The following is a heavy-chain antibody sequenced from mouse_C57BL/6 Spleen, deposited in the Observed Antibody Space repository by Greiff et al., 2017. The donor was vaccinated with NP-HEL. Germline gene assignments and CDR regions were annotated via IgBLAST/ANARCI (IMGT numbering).Heavy chain of an antibody. V-gene: IGHV3-6*01. CDR2: ISYDGSN. CDR1: GYSITSGYY. Sequence: EVKLQESGPGLVKPSQSLSLTCSVTGYSITSGYYWNWIRQFPGNKLEWMGYISYDGSNNYNPSLKNRISITRDTSKNQFFLKLNSVTTEDTATYYCARDLGRRGDYWGQGTSVTVSS. CDR3: ARDLGRRGDY. J-gene: IGHJ4*01. D-gene: IGHD4-1*01.